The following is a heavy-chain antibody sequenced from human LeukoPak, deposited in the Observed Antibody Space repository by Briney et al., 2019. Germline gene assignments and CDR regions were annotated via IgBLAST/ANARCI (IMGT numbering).Heavy chain of an antibody. Sequence: ASVKVSCKASGYTFTGYHMHWVRQAPGQGLEWMGWINPNSGGTNYAQKFQGRVTMTRDTSINTAYMELSRLRSDDTAVYYCAGDMVRGVILRRVLEYWGQGTLVTVSS. V-gene: IGHV1-2*02. CDR3: AGDMVRGVILRRVLEY. D-gene: IGHD3-10*01. J-gene: IGHJ4*02. CDR2: INPNSGGT. CDR1: GYTFTGYH.